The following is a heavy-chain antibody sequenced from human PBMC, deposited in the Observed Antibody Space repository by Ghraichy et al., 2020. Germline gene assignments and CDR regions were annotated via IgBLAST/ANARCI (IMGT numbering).Heavy chain of an antibody. CDR1: GFTFSSYA. V-gene: IGHV3-23*01. D-gene: IGHD2-2*01. J-gene: IGHJ3*02. Sequence: GGSLRLTCAASGFTFSSYAMSWVRQAPGKGLEWVSAISGSGGSTYYADSVKGRFTISRDNSKNTLYLQMNSLRAEDTAVYYCAKTCSSTSCYGAFDIWGQGTMVTVSS. CDR2: ISGSGGST. CDR3: AKTCSSTSCYGAFDI.